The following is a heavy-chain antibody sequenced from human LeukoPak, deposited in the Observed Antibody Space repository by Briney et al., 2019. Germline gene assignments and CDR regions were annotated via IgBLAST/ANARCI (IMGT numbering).Heavy chain of an antibody. D-gene: IGHD3-10*01. J-gene: IGHJ4*02. Sequence: GGSLRLSCAASGFTFDDYAMHWVRQAPGKGLEWVSGISWNSGSIGYADSVKGRFTISIDNAKNPLYLQMNSLRADDMALYYWAKDSGFGELLYYFDYWGQGTLVTVSS. CDR3: AKDSGFGELLYYFDY. V-gene: IGHV3-9*03. CDR2: ISWNSGSI. CDR1: GFTFDDYA.